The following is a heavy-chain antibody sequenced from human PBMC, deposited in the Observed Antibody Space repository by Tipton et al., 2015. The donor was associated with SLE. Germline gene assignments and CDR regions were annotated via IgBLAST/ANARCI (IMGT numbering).Heavy chain of an antibody. CDR3: ARDFGNVGRFDS. CDR1: GGSITNSNYF. Sequence: LRLSCSVSGGSITNSNYFWGWIRQPPGKGLEWIGSIYYSGSTYYNPSLKSRVTRSVDTSKNQFSLKLNSLTAADTAVYYCARDFGNVGRFDSWGQGTLVTVSS. CDR2: IYYSGST. J-gene: IGHJ5*01. V-gene: IGHV4-39*07. D-gene: IGHD3-10*01.